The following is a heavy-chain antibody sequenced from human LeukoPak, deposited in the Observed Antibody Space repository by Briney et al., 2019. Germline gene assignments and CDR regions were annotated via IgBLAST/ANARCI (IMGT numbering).Heavy chain of an antibody. CDR1: GGSISSYY. CDR3: ARHQGVAESNWFDP. J-gene: IGHJ5*02. CDR2: IYYSGST. V-gene: IGHV4-59*08. D-gene: IGHD2-15*01. Sequence: SETLSLTCTVSGGSISSYYWSWTRQPPGKGLEWIGYIYYSGSTNYNPSLKSRVTISVDTSKNQFSLRLSSVTAADTAVYYCARHQGVAESNWFDPWGHGTLVSVSS.